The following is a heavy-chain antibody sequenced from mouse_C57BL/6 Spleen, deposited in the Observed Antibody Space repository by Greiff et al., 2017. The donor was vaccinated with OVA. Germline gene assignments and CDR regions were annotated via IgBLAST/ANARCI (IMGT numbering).Heavy chain of an antibody. CDR1: GYTFTSYW. V-gene: IGHV1-64*01. J-gene: IGHJ2*01. Sequence: QVQLQQPGAELVKPGASVKLSCKASGYTFTSYWMHWVKQRPGQGLEWIGMIHPDSGSTNYNEKFKSKATLTVDKSSSTAYMQLSSLTSEDSAVYYCAKDGNYLHFDYWGQGTTLTVSS. CDR3: AKDGNYLHFDY. CDR2: IHPDSGST. D-gene: IGHD2-1*01.